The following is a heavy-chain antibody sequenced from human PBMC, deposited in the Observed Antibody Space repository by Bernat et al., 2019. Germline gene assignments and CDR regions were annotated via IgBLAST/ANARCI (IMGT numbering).Heavy chain of an antibody. J-gene: IGHJ4*02. CDR2: IYYSGST. V-gene: IGHV4-59*01. CDR3: ARALGDYDFWSGYPIRRYYFDY. D-gene: IGHD3-3*01. CDR1: GGSISSYY. Sequence: QVQLQESGPGLVKPSETLSLTCTVSGGSISSYYWSWIRQPPGKGLEWIGYIYYSGSTNYNPSLKSRAIISVDTSKNQLSLKLSSVTAADTAVYYCARALGDYDFWSGYPIRRYYFDYWGQGALVTVSS.